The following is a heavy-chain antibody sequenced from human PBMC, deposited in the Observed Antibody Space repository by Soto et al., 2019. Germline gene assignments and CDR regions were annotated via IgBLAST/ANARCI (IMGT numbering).Heavy chain of an antibody. D-gene: IGHD6-19*01. CDR3: ARDRGPRIAVAGNDAFDI. V-gene: IGHV4-30-2*01. CDR2: IYHSGST. J-gene: IGHJ3*02. CDR1: GGSISSGGYS. Sequence: PSETLSLTCAVSGGSISSGGYSWSWIRQPPGKDLEWIGYIYHSGSTYYNPSPKSRVTISVDTSKNQFSLKLSSVTAADTAVYYCARDRGPRIAVAGNDAFDIWGQGTMVTVSS.